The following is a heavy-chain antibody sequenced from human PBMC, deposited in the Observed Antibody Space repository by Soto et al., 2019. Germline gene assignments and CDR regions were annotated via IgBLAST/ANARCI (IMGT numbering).Heavy chain of an antibody. J-gene: IGHJ6*03. V-gene: IGHV1-8*01. Sequence: GGSVKVSCKASGYTFTSYDINWVRQATGQGLEWMGWMNPNSGNTGYAQKFQGRVTMTRNTSISTAYMELSSLRSEDTAVYYCARTTVTTYNYYMDVWGKGTTVTAP. CDR3: ARTTVTTYNYYMDV. CDR2: MNPNSGNT. D-gene: IGHD4-17*01. CDR1: GYTFTSYD.